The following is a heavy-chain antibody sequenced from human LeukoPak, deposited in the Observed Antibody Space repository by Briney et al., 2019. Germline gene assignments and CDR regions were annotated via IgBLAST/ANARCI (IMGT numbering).Heavy chain of an antibody. CDR3: ARGSNWFDP. CDR2: IFYTGST. Sequence: SETLSLTCTVSGGSISGYYWSWIRQPPGKGQEWIGYIFYTGSTNYNPSLNSRVTISVDTLKNQFSLKLNSVTAADTAVYYCARGSNWFDPWGQGTLVTVSS. J-gene: IGHJ5*02. CDR1: GGSISGYY. V-gene: IGHV4-59*01.